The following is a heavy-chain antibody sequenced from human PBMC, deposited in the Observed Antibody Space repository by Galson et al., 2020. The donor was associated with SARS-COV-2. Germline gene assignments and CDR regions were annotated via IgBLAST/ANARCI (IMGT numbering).Heavy chain of an antibody. V-gene: IGHV7-4-1*02. CDR1: GYSFTSYT. Sequence: ASVKVSCKASGYSFTSYTINWVRQAPGQGLQWMGGIDTNTGNPTYAQGFTGRFVFSLDTSVSTAYLQISSLKADDTAVYYCARDSTDYDAFDIWGQVIMVTGSS. J-gene: IGHJ3*02. CDR3: ARDSTDYDAFDI. CDR2: IDTNTGNP. D-gene: IGHD2-8*02.